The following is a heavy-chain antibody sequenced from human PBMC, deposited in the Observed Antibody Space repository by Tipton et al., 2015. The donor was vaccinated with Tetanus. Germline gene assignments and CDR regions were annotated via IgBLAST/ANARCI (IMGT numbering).Heavy chain of an antibody. D-gene: IGHD6-6*01. CDR1: GDTFIYLY. CDR2: ITPFNGDT. CDR3: ATSHEALDL. J-gene: IGHJ3*01. V-gene: IGHV1-45*02. Sequence: QLVQSGAEVKMPGSSVKVSCKASGDTFIYLYLHWVRQAPGQALEWMGWITPFNGDTPYSHHFQHRVTFTRDSSRSTAYMELSSLKSEDTAIYYCATSHEALDLWGQGTQVTVSS.